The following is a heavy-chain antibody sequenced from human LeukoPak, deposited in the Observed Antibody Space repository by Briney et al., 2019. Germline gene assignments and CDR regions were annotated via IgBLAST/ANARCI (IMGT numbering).Heavy chain of an antibody. CDR3: ARDLPYCSGGSCYSRYYYYGMDV. Sequence: ASVKVSCKAFGYTFTGYYMHWVRQAPGQGLEWMGWINPNSGGTNYAQKFQGRVTMTRDTSISTAYMELSRLRSDDTAVYYCARDLPYCSGGSCYSRYYYYGMDVWGQGTTVTVSS. V-gene: IGHV1-2*02. D-gene: IGHD2-15*01. CDR2: INPNSGGT. J-gene: IGHJ6*02. CDR1: GYTFTGYY.